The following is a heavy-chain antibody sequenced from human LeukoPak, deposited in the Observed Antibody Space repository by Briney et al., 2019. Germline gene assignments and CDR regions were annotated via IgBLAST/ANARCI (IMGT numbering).Heavy chain of an antibody. D-gene: IGHD3-22*01. J-gene: IGHJ4*02. CDR1: GVSISSGDYY. CDR2: MYSSGST. Sequence: SQTLSLTCTVAGVSISSGDYYWSWIRQPPGNGLEWIGYMYSSGSTYYNPSLKSRATISVDTSKNQFSLKLSSVTAADTAVYYCARREYYDSRSDSWGQGTLVTVSS. CDR3: ARREYYDSRSDS. V-gene: IGHV4-30-4*01.